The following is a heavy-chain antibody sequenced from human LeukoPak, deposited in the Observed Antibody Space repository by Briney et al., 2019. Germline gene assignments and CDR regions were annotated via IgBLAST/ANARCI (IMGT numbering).Heavy chain of an antibody. V-gene: IGHV1-46*01. D-gene: IGHD2-21*02. CDR3: ARAEYCGGDCYSSWFDP. CDR1: GYTFTSYY. CDR2: INPSGGST. J-gene: IGHJ5*02. Sequence: ASVKVSCKASGYTFTSYYMHWVRQAPGQGLEWMGIINPSGGSTSYAQKFQGRVTMTRDMSTSTVYMELSSLGSEDTAVYYCARAEYCGGDCYSSWFDPWGQGTLVTVSS.